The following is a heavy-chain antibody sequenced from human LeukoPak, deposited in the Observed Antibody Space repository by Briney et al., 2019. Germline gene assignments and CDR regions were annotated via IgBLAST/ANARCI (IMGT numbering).Heavy chain of an antibody. D-gene: IGHD1-26*01. Sequence: PSETLSLTCTVPGGSISSYYWSWIRQPPGKGLEWIGYIYYSGSTNYNPSLKSRVTISVDTSKNQFSLKLSSVTAADTAVYYCASGSPYYFDYWGQGTLVTVSS. V-gene: IGHV4-59*01. CDR2: IYYSGST. J-gene: IGHJ4*02. CDR1: GGSISSYY. CDR3: ASGSPYYFDY.